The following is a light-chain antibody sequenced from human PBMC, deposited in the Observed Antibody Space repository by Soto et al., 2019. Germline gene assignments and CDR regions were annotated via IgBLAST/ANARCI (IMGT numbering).Light chain of an antibody. J-gene: IGKJ5*01. CDR2: DAS. Sequence: EIVLTQSPATLSLSPGERATLSCRASQSVSSYLAWYQQKPGQAPRLLIYDASNRATGIPARFSSSGSGTDFTLTISILEPEDFAVYYCQHRNNWPPLITFGQGTRLEIK. V-gene: IGKV3-11*01. CDR1: QSVSSY. CDR3: QHRNNWPPLIT.